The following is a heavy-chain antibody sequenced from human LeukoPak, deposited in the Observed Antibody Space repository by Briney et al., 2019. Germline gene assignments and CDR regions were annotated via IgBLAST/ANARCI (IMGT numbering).Heavy chain of an antibody. V-gene: IGHV3-21*01. CDR1: GFTFSSLA. J-gene: IGHJ4*02. CDR3: ARGIGSGWAGFDY. Sequence: GGSLRLSCVASGFTFSSLAMNWVRQAPGKGLEWVSSISSNSSYIQYADSVKGRFTISRDNARNSLYLQMSSLRAGDTAVYYCARGIGSGWAGFDYWGQGTLVTVSS. CDR2: ISSNSSYI. D-gene: IGHD6-19*01.